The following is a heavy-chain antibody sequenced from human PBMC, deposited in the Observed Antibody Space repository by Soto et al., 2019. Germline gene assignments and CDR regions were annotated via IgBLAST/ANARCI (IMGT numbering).Heavy chain of an antibody. CDR2: ISYGGGTT. J-gene: IGHJ6*02. CDR3: ARMGSQRYYYYGMDV. V-gene: IGHV3-23*01. D-gene: IGHD6-25*01. CDR1: EFTFSNYA. Sequence: GGSLRLSCAASEFTFSNYAMSWVRQAPGKGLEWVSAISYGGGTTYYADSVKGRFTISRDNAKNSLYLQMNSLRAEDTAVYYCARMGSQRYYYYGMDVWGQGTTVTVSS.